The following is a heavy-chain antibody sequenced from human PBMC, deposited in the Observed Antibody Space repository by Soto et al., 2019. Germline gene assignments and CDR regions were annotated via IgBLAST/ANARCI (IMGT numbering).Heavy chain of an antibody. V-gene: IGHV1-46*01. J-gene: IGHJ3*02. CDR1: GYTFTSYY. CDR3: ARQWELGAFDI. D-gene: IGHD1-26*01. Sequence: ASVKVSCKASGYTFTSYYMHWVRQAPGQGLEWMGIINPSGGSTSYAQKFQGRVTMTRDTSTSTVYMEMSSLRSEDTAVYYCARQWELGAFDIWGQGTMVTVSS. CDR2: INPSGGST.